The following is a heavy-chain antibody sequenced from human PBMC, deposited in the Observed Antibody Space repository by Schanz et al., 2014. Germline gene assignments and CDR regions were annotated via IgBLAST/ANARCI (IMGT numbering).Heavy chain of an antibody. Sequence: QVQLVQSGAEVKKAGASVKVSCKVSGYTLSKLSIHWVRQAPGKGLEWMGRIIPILGMENYAQKFQGRVTITANISTSTAYMDLSSMRSDDTAVYYCARDIQYHYDTSGPVGAFDIWGQGTVVTVSS. CDR2: IIPILGME. D-gene: IGHD3-22*01. V-gene: IGHV1-69*04. CDR1: GYTLSKLS. CDR3: ARDIQYHYDTSGPVGAFDI. J-gene: IGHJ3*02.